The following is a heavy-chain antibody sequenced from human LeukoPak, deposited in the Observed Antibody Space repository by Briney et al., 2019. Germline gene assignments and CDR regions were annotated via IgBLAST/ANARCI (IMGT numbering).Heavy chain of an antibody. CDR3: ARDSMITFGGTHYMDV. J-gene: IGHJ6*03. CDR1: GGSISSSNYY. D-gene: IGHD3-16*01. V-gene: IGHV4-39*07. Sequence: SSETLSLTCTVSGGSISSSNYYWGWIRQPPGKGLEWIGSLYYSGSTYYNPSLKSRVTISVDTSKNQFSLKLSSVTAADTAVYYCARDSMITFGGTHYMDVWGKGTTVTVSS. CDR2: LYYSGST.